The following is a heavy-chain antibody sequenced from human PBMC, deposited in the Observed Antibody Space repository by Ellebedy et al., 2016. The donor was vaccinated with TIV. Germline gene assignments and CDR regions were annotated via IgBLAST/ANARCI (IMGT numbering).Heavy chain of an antibody. CDR3: ARDPVGVGPAFDV. Sequence: GESLKISCAASGLTFSSHAMSWVRQAPGKGLEWVSSITESGGNTYYADSAKGRFTLSSDNSKDTLFLQMNSLRADDTAIYFCARDPVGVGPAFDVWGQGTMVTVS. J-gene: IGHJ3*01. V-gene: IGHV3-23*01. CDR2: ITESGGNT. CDR1: GLTFSSHA. D-gene: IGHD4-23*01.